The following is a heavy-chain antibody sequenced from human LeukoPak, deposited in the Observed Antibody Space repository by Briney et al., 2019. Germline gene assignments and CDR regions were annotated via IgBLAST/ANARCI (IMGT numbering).Heavy chain of an antibody. CDR1: GYTFNNYD. J-gene: IGHJ4*02. CDR3: ARARENSYGSGTYQPYYFNC. D-gene: IGHD3-10*01. V-gene: IGHV1-8*01. Sequence: ASVKVSCKASGYTFNNYDVNWVRQASGQGPEWMGWVNPKSGNTGYAQSFQGRVTMTRNTSISTAYMELSSLGSEDTAVYYCARARENSYGSGTYQPYYFNCWGQGTLVTVSS. CDR2: VNPKSGNT.